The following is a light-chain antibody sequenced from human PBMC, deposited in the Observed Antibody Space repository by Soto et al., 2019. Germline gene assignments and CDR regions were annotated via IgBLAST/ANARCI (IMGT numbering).Light chain of an antibody. J-gene: IGKJ5*01. CDR1: QSVTRF. CDR3: QQNYSPPPIT. Sequence: DIQMTQSPSSLSASVGDRATITCRASQSVTRFLNWYQQKPGKAPKLLIYAASSLQSGVPSRFSGSGSGTHFTLTISSLQPEDFATYYCQQNYSPPPITFGQGTRLEIK. CDR2: AAS. V-gene: IGKV1-39*01.